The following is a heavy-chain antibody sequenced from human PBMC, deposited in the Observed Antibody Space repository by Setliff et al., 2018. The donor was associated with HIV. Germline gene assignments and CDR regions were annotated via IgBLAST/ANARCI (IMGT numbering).Heavy chain of an antibody. J-gene: IGHJ4*01. CDR3: ARGAPYCNHGICHLFDY. Sequence: PSETLSLTCAVYGESFSGYYWSWIRQPAGKGLEWLGEINNSGRAKYNPSLKSRASISADTSKNQFSLRPTSVTAADTAVYYCARGAPYCNHGICHLFDYWGHGNLVTVSS. D-gene: IGHD2-8*01. V-gene: IGHV4-34*01. CDR2: INNSGRA. CDR1: GESFSGYY.